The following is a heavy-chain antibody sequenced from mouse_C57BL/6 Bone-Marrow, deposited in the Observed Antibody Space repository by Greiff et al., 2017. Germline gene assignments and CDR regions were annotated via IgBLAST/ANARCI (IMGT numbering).Heavy chain of an antibody. CDR1: GYTFTSYW. V-gene: IGHV1-69*01. Sequence: VQLQQPGAELVMPGASVKLSCKASGYTFTSYWMHWVKQRPGQGLEWIGEIDPSDSYTNYNQKFKGKSTLTVDKSSSTAYMQRSSLTSEDSAVYYCARIGNYAMDYWGQGTSVTVSS. CDR2: IDPSDSYT. J-gene: IGHJ4*01. D-gene: IGHD1-1*02. CDR3: ARIGNYAMDY.